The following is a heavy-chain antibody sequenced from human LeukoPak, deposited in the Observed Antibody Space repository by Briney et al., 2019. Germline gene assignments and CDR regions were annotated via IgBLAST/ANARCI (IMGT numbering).Heavy chain of an antibody. Sequence: GASVKVSCKASGYTFTGYYIHWVRQAPGQGLEWVGWINPNSGGTNYAQKFQGRVTMTRDTSISTAYMELSSLRSDDTAVYYCARDGGAMVRGVNHFDYWGQGTLVTVSS. V-gene: IGHV1-2*02. CDR1: GYTFTGYY. CDR2: INPNSGGT. CDR3: ARDGGAMVRGVNHFDY. J-gene: IGHJ4*02. D-gene: IGHD3-10*01.